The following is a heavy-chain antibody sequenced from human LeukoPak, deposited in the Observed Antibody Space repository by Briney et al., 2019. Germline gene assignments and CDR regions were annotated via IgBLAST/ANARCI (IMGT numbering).Heavy chain of an antibody. D-gene: IGHD3-10*01. Sequence: PSETLSLTCTVSGGSSSGYYWTWIRQPPGKGLEFIAYIYDSGTTNYNPSLKSRATISIDMSRNQFSLRLSSVTAADTAVYYCARVLIDGSGSYPYYFDYWGQGTLVTVSS. CDR3: ARVLIDGSGSYPYYFDY. J-gene: IGHJ4*02. CDR2: IYDSGTT. CDR1: GGSSSGYY. V-gene: IGHV4-59*01.